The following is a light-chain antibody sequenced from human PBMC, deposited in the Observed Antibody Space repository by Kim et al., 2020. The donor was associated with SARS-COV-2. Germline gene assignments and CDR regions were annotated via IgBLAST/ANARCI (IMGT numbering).Light chain of an antibody. J-gene: IGKJ4*01. V-gene: IGKV1-39*01. CDR1: QSINTY. CDR2: AAS. Sequence: DIQMTQSPSSLAASVGDRVTIACRTSQSINTYLNWYQQKPGKAPKLLIYAASTLQSGVPSRFSGSGSGTDFTLTITSLQPEDLATYYCQQSHTAPLLTFGGGTKVDIK. CDR3: QQSHTAPLLT.